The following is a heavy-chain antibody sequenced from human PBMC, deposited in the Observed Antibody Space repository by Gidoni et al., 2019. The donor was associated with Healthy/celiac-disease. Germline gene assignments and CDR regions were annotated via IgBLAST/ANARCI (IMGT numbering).Heavy chain of an antibody. Sequence: QVQLVHSGAEVKKPGSSVKVSCKASGGTFSSYTISWVRQAPGQGLEWMGRIIPILGIANYAQKFQGRVTITADKSTSTAYMELSSLRSEDTAVYYCARGKKAAAGMYYYYYGMDVWGQGTTVTVSS. CDR2: IIPILGIA. J-gene: IGHJ6*02. V-gene: IGHV1-69*02. CDR1: GGTFSSYT. D-gene: IGHD6-13*01. CDR3: ARGKKAAAGMYYYYYGMDV.